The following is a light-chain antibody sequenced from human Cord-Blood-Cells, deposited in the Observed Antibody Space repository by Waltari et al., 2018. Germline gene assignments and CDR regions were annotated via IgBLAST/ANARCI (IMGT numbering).Light chain of an antibody. CDR1: QSISSY. CDR2: AAS. Sequence: DIQMTQSPSSLSASVGDRVTITCRASQSISSYLNWYQQKPVKATRLLIYAASSLQSGVPSMFSGSGSGTDFTLTISSLQPEDFATYFCQQSYSTLTFGGGTKVEIK. CDR3: QQSYSTLT. V-gene: IGKV1-39*01. J-gene: IGKJ4*01.